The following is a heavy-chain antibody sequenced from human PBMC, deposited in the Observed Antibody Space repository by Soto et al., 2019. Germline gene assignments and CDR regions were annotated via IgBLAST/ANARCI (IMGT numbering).Heavy chain of an antibody. CDR3: AILRGVAVAGTRWFDS. J-gene: IGHJ5*01. CDR2: INHSGST. D-gene: IGHD6-19*01. V-gene: IGHV4-34*01. Sequence: PTETLFLTCAFYGGSYSGYYWRWHHQPPGKGLEWIGEINHSGSTNYNPSLKSRVTISVDTSKNQFSLKLSSVTAADTAVYYCAILRGVAVAGTRWFDSWGQGTLVT. CDR1: GGSYSGYY.